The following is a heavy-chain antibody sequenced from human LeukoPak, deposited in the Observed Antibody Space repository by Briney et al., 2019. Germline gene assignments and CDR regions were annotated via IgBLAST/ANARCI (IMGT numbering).Heavy chain of an antibody. V-gene: IGHV4-4*07. CDR2: IHASGTT. D-gene: IGHD3-10*02. Sequence: PSETLSLTCNVSGGSISSYFWTWIRQPAGKGLEWIGRIHASGTTNYNSSLKSRVSMSVDTSKNQFSLKLPSATAADTAVYFCSREGAEVDGRGFDYWGQGTLVSVSS. J-gene: IGHJ4*02. CDR3: SREGAEVDGRGFDY. CDR1: GGSISSYF.